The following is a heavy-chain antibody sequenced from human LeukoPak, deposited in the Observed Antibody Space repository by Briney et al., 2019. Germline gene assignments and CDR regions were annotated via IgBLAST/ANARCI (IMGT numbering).Heavy chain of an antibody. CDR2: INHSGST. CDR1: GGSFSGYY. Sequence: SETLSLTCAVYGGSFSGYYWSWIRQPPGKGLEWIGEINHSGSTNYNPSLKSRVTISVDTSKNQFSLKLSSVTAADTAVYYCARAEMATISRRRYFDYWGQGTLVTVSS. CDR3: ARAEMATISRRRYFDY. V-gene: IGHV4-34*01. D-gene: IGHD5-24*01. J-gene: IGHJ4*02.